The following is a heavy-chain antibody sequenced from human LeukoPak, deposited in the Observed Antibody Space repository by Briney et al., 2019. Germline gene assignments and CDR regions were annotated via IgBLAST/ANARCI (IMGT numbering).Heavy chain of an antibody. J-gene: IGHJ4*02. CDR1: GYTFTSYA. D-gene: IGHD3-22*01. CDR3: AVGGYYDSSGYRPLPW. Sequence: GASVKVSCKASGYTFTSYAMHWVRQAPGQRLEWMGWINAGNGNTKYSQKFQGRVTITRDTSASTAYMELSSLRSEDTAVYYCAVGGYYDSSGYRPLPWWGQGTLVTVSS. V-gene: IGHV1-3*01. CDR2: INAGNGNT.